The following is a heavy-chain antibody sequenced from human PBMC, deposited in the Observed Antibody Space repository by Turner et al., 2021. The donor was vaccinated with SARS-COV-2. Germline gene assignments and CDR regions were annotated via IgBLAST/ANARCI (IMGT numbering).Heavy chain of an antibody. D-gene: IGHD6-13*01. CDR3: ARHWEVAAAAYLARFDP. J-gene: IGHJ5*02. CDR1: GCSISSSSYY. CDR2: IYYSGST. V-gene: IGHV4-39*01. Sequence: QLQLQESGPGLVKPPETLSLTCTVSGCSISSSSYYWGWIRQPPGKGLEWIESIYYSGSTYYNPSLKSRVTISVDTSKNQFSLKLTSVTAADTAVYFCARHWEVAAAAYLARFDPWGQGTLVTVSS.